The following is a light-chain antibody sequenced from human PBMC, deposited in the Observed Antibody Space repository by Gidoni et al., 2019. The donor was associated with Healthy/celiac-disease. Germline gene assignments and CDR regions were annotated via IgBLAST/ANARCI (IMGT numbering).Light chain of an antibody. J-gene: IGKJ4*01. CDR2: GAS. CDR1: QSVSSSY. Sequence: DIVLPQSPGTLSLSPGERATLSCRASQSVSSSYLAWYQQKPGQAPRRLIYGASSRATGITERCSGRGAGTDVTLTISRMEQEDVAVYYCQQYGSSPLTFXGXTKVEIK. V-gene: IGKV3-20*01. CDR3: QQYGSSPLT.